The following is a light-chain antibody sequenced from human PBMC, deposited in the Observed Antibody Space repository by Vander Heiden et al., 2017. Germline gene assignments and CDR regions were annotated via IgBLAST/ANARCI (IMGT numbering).Light chain of an antibody. CDR1: QGISSY. CDR2: AAS. Sequence: DIQLTQSPSFLSASVGDRVTITCRASQGISSYLAWYQQKPGKAPKLLIYAASTLQSGVPSRFSGSGSGTEFTLTISSLQPEDFATYYCQQHNSYPPLFTFGHGTKVDIK. CDR3: QQHNSYPPLFT. V-gene: IGKV1-9*01. J-gene: IGKJ3*01.